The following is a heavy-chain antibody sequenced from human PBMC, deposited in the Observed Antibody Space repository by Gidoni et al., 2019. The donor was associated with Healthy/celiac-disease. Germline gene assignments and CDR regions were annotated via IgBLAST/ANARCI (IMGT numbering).Heavy chain of an antibody. CDR2: ISYDRSNK. CDR1: GFTFSSYG. V-gene: IGHV3-30*18. CDR3: AKAGAAAGTWFDY. D-gene: IGHD6-13*01. Sequence: QVQRVESGGGVGQPGRSRRLSCAAPGFTFSSYGRHWVRQAPGKGLEWVAVISYDRSNKYYADSVKGRFTISRDNSKNTLYLQMNSLRAEDTAVYYCAKAGAAAGTWFDYWGQGTLVTVSS. J-gene: IGHJ4*02.